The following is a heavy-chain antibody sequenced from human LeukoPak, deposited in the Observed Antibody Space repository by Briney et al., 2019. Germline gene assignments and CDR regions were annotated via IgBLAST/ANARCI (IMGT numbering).Heavy chain of an antibody. D-gene: IGHD1-26*01. J-gene: IGHJ4*02. CDR1: GFIVSGDF. Sequence: PGGSLRLSCAASGFIVSGDFLSWVRQAPGKGLEWVSVIYSDGSTYYADSVKGRFTTSRDNSKNTLDLQMTGLRAEDTAVYYCARERGRGRDSPWFDYWGQGTLVTVSS. CDR2: IYSDGST. V-gene: IGHV3-53*01. CDR3: ARERGRGRDSPWFDY.